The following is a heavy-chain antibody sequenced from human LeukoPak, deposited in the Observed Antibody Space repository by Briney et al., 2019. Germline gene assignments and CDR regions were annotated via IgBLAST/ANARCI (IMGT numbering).Heavy chain of an antibody. CDR2: IHTSGST. Sequence: SQTLSLTCTVSGGSISSGSYYWSWIRQPAGKGLEWIGRIHTSGSTNYNPSLKSRVTISVDTSKNQFSLKLSSVTAADTAVYYCARGLAPRFTFDYWGQGTLVTVSS. D-gene: IGHD6-19*01. CDR3: ARGLAPRFTFDY. J-gene: IGHJ4*02. CDR1: GGSISSGSYY. V-gene: IGHV4-61*02.